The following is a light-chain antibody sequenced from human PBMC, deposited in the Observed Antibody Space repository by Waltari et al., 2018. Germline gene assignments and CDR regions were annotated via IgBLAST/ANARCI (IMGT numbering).Light chain of an antibody. Sequence: QSVLTQPPSASGTPGQRVTISCSGIGSNIGNNYVFWYQQLPGKAPKLLIYRNDQRPSGVPDRFSASKSVTSASLAIGGLRSEDEAIYHCAAWDNSLGRWVFGEGTKLTVL. CDR2: RND. CDR1: GSNIGNNY. V-gene: IGLV1-47*01. J-gene: IGLJ3*02. CDR3: AAWDNSLGRWV.